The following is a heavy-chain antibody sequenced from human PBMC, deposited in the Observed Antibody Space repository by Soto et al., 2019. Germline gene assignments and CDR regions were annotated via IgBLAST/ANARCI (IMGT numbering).Heavy chain of an antibody. CDR1: GFTLGDYG. Sequence: GGGLRISCAASGFTLGDYGMSWVRQAPGKGLEWVSGINWNGGGTDYADSVKGRFTISRDNAKNSLYLQMNSLESEDTAVYYCSRDDSDWFFNWGRGTLVTVSS. CDR2: INWNGGGT. V-gene: IGHV3-20*04. D-gene: IGHD3-9*01. J-gene: IGHJ4*02. CDR3: SRDDSDWFFN.